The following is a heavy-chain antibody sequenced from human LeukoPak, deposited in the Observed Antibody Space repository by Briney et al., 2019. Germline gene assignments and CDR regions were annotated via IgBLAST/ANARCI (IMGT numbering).Heavy chain of an antibody. CDR1: GFTVSSNS. CDR3: APNIVVVTAEPHYFDY. V-gene: IGHV3-53*01. J-gene: IGHJ4*02. D-gene: IGHD2-21*02. Sequence: GGSLRLSCTVSGFTVSSNSMSWVRQAPGKGLEWVSFIYSDNTHYSDSVKGRFTISRDNSKNTLYLQMNSLRAEDTAVYYCAPNIVVVTAEPHYFDYWGQGTLVTVSS. CDR2: IYSDNT.